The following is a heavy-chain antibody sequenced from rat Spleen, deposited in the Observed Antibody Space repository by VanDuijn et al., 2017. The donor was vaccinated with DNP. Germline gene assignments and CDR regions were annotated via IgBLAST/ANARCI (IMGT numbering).Heavy chain of an antibody. D-gene: IGHD1-2*01. J-gene: IGHJ3*01. V-gene: IGHV4-2*01. CDR1: GFIFSNYW. CDR2: INKDSSTI. CDR3: ARSDSYGFPY. Sequence: EVQLVESGGGPVQPGRSLKLSCVASGFIFSNYWMTWIRQAPGKGLEWIGQINKDSSTINYIPSLKDKFTISRDNAQNTLYLQMNKLGSEDTGIYYCARSDSYGFPYWGQGTLVTVSS.